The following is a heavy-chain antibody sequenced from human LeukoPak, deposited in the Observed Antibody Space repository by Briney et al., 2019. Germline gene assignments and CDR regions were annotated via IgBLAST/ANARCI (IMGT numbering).Heavy chain of an antibody. CDR3: ARGAEAETSPLDF. J-gene: IGHJ4*02. V-gene: IGHV1-2*02. D-gene: IGHD6-13*01. CDR1: GGTFSSYA. CDR2: INPKSGAA. Sequence: ASVKVSCKASGGTFSSYAISWVRQAPGQGLEWLGWINPKSGAADYAQQFRGRFTMTRDTSINTDYMEMKRVTSDDTAVYYCARGAEAETSPLDFWGQGTLVIVS.